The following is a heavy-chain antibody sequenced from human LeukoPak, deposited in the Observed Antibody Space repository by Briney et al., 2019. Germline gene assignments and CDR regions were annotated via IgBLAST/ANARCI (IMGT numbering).Heavy chain of an antibody. D-gene: IGHD6-19*01. J-gene: IGHJ4*02. V-gene: IGHV4-34*01. CDR2: INHSGST. Sequence: SETLSLTCAVYGGSFSGYYWSWIRQPPGKGLEWIGEINHSGSTNYNPSLKSRVTISVDTSKNQFSLKLSSVTAADTAVYYCARGGGWYDYWGQRTLVTVSS. CDR3: ARGGGWYDY. CDR1: GGSFSGYY.